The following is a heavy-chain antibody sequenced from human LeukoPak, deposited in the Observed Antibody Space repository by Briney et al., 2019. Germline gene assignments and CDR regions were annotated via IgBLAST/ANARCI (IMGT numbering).Heavy chain of an antibody. D-gene: IGHD3-9*01. V-gene: IGHV1-18*01. CDR2: ISAYNGNT. Sequence: ASVKVSCKASGYTFTSYGISWVRQAPGQGLEWMGWISAYNGNTNYAQKLQGRVTMTTDTSTSTAYMELRSLRSDDTAVYYCARAVNILTGYYTDYYYYYMAVWGKGATVTVSS. CDR1: GYTFTSYG. CDR3: ARAVNILTGYYTDYYYYYMAV. J-gene: IGHJ6*03.